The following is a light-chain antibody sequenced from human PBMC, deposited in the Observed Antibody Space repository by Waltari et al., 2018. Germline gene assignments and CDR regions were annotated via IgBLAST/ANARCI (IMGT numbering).Light chain of an antibody. CDR3: QQYGSAPYT. J-gene: IGKJ2*01. CDR1: QSVSSTH. V-gene: IGKV3-20*01. Sequence: EIVLTQSPGTLSLSPGERATLSCRASQSVSSTHLAWYQQKPGQAPRLLIDDVSSRAAGIPDRFSGSGSGTDFSLTISRLEPEEFAVYYCQQYGSAPYTFGQGTKLEIK. CDR2: DVS.